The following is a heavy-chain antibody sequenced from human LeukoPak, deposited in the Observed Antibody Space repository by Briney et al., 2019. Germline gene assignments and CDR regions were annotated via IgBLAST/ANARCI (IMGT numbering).Heavy chain of an antibody. CDR3: ARSEMGYYNYYMDV. CDR1: GFTFSSYS. D-gene: IGHD5-24*01. V-gene: IGHV3-21*01. CDR2: ISSSSSYI. Sequence: GGSLRLSFAASGFTFSSYSMKWVRQAPGKGLEVVSSISSSSSYIYYADSVKGRFTISRDNAKNSLYLQMNSLRAEDTAVYYCARSEMGYYNYYMDVWGKGTTVTISS. J-gene: IGHJ6*03.